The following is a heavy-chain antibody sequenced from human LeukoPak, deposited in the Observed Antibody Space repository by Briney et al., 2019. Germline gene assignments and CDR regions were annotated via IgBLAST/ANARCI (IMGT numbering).Heavy chain of an antibody. Sequence: GASVKISCKASGYTFTSYGISWVRQAPGQGLEWMGWISAYNGNTNYVQKLQGRVTMTTDTSTSTAYMELRSLRSDDTAVYYCARENTRFYYFDYWGQGTLVTVSS. J-gene: IGHJ4*02. CDR3: ARENTRFYYFDY. CDR1: GYTFTSYG. V-gene: IGHV1-18*01. D-gene: IGHD1/OR15-1a*01. CDR2: ISAYNGNT.